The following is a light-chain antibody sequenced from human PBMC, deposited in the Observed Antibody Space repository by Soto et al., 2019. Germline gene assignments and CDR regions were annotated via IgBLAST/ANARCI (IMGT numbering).Light chain of an antibody. J-gene: IGLJ2*01. CDR2: EVS. CDR1: SSDIGGYNY. CDR3: SSFTGTSALIL. Sequence: QSALTQPASVSGSPGQSITVSCTGTSSDIGGYNYVSWYQQYPGKAPRLIIYEVSSRSSGVSNRFSGSKSGNTASLTISGLRAEDEGDYFCSSFTGTSALILFGGGTKLTVL. V-gene: IGLV2-14*01.